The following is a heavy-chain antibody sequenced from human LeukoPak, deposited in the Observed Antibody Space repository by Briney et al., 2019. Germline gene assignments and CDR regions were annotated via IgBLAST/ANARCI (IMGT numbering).Heavy chain of an antibody. CDR1: GFTFTTYW. J-gene: IGHJ3*02. Sequence: GESLRHTCAASGFTFTTYWMSWVRQAPGKGLEWVANIKQDGTEKYYVDSVKGRFTISRDNAKNSLYLQMNSLRAEDTAVYYCARDLDAAGAFDIWGQGTMVTVSS. V-gene: IGHV3-7*01. D-gene: IGHD2-15*01. CDR3: ARDLDAAGAFDI. CDR2: IKQDGTEK.